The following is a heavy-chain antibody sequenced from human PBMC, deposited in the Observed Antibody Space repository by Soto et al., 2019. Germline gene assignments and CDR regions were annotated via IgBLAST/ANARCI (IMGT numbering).Heavy chain of an antibody. CDR2: ILDDGNNK. J-gene: IGHJ4*02. Sequence: GGSLRLSCIASGFTFRSYSMTWVRQAPGKGLEWVAVILDDGNNKYYADSVKGRFTISRDNSKNTLYLQMNSLRTEDTAVYYCARDDEGGSYCDLGYWGQGTLVTVSS. D-gene: IGHD3-10*01. V-gene: IGHV3-30*03. CDR3: ARDDEGGSYCDLGY. CDR1: GFTFRSYS.